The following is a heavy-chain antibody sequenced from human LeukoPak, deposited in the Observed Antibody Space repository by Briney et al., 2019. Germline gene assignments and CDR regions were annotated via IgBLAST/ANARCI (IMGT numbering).Heavy chain of an antibody. CDR3: ARAPFGSGSYYRECFDY. CDR2: INHSGST. J-gene: IGHJ4*02. V-gene: IGHV4-34*01. Sequence: ETLSLTCAVYGGSFSGYCWSWIRQPPGKGLEWIGEINHSGSTNYNPSLKSRVTISVDTSKNQFSLKLSSVTAADTAVYYCARAPFGSGSYYRECFDYRGQGTLVTVSS. CDR1: GGSFSGYC. D-gene: IGHD3-10*01.